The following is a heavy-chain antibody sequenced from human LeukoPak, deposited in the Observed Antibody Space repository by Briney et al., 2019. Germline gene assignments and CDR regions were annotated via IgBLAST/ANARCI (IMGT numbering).Heavy chain of an antibody. Sequence: GGSLRLSCAASGFTFSSYAMSWVRQAPGKGLEWVSAISGSGGSTYYADSVKGRFTNSRDNSKNTLYLQMNSLRAEDTAVYYCTNYYDSSSYYSVDYWGQGTLVTVSS. CDR2: ISGSGGST. CDR3: TNYYDSSSYYSVDY. V-gene: IGHV3-23*01. CDR1: GFTFSSYA. D-gene: IGHD3-22*01. J-gene: IGHJ4*02.